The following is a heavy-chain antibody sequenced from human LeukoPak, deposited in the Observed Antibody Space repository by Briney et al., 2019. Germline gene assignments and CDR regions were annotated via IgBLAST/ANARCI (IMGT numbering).Heavy chain of an antibody. CDR3: AREGFMRTFDY. V-gene: IGHV4-59*12. CDR1: GGSISSYY. D-gene: IGHD2-8*01. J-gene: IGHJ4*02. Sequence: PSETLSLTCSVSGGSISSYYWSWVRQPPGKGLEWIGYIYYSGSTKYNPSLKSRVTISVDTSKNQFSLKLSSVTAADTAVYYCAREGFMRTFDYWGQGTLVTVSS. CDR2: IYYSGST.